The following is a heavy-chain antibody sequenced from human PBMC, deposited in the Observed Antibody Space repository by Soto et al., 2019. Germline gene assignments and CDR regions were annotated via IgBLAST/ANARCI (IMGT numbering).Heavy chain of an antibody. CDR2: IYYSGST. J-gene: IGHJ6*02. Sequence: SETLSLPCAGSGGSISSSSYYWGWIRQPPGKGLEWIGSIYYSGSTYYNPSLKSRVTISVDTSKNQFSLKLSSVTAADTAVYYCARHKRLRGDYYYGMDVWGQGTTVTVSS. D-gene: IGHD5-12*01. CDR3: ARHKRLRGDYYYGMDV. V-gene: IGHV4-39*01. CDR1: GGSISSSSYY.